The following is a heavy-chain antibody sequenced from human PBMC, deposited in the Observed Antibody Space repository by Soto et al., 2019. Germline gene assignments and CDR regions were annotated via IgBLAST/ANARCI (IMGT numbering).Heavy chain of an antibody. D-gene: IGHD3-10*01. CDR2: IYFDGNA. Sequence: KPSETLSLTCTVSGGSINTADYYWTWIRQTPGQGLEWLVNIYFDGNAYPNPSLRGRLIATIDTSRNQFSLNIFSVTAADTAVYYCARRMSDTDHYYKWFDPWGQGALVTVSS. V-gene: IGHV4-30-4*01. CDR3: ARRMSDTDHYYKWFDP. CDR1: GGSINTADYY. J-gene: IGHJ5*02.